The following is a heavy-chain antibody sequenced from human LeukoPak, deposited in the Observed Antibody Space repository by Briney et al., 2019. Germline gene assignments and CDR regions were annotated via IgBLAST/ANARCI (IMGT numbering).Heavy chain of an antibody. J-gene: IGHJ5*02. CDR3: ARGMGFGEFRSNWFDP. Sequence: GSSVTVSFKASGGTFNNYAISWVGQAPGQGREWMGGIIPIFGTANYAQKFQGRVTITADDSTSTAYMELSSLRSEDTAVYYCARGMGFGEFRSNWFDPWGQGTLVTVSS. CDR1: GGTFNNYA. D-gene: IGHD3-10*01. V-gene: IGHV1-69*01. CDR2: IIPIFGTA.